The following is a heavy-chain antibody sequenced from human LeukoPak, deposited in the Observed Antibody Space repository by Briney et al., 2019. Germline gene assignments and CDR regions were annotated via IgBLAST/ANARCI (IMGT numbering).Heavy chain of an antibody. Sequence: GGYLRLSCAASGFTFSSYEMNWVRQAPGKGLEWVSYISSSGSTIYYAYSVKGRFTISRDNAKNSLYLQMNSLRAEDTAVYYCATLYYDFWSGWFDPWGQGTLVTVSS. CDR3: ATLYYDFWSGWFDP. V-gene: IGHV3-48*03. J-gene: IGHJ5*02. CDR2: ISSSGSTI. D-gene: IGHD3-3*01. CDR1: GFTFSSYE.